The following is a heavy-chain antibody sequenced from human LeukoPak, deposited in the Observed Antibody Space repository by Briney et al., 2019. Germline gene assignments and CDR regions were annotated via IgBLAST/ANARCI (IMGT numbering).Heavy chain of an antibody. D-gene: IGHD7-27*01. V-gene: IGHV3-43D*03. CDR2: ISWDGDST. J-gene: IGHJ4*02. CDR3: GRGHWGLDY. Sequence: GGSLRLSCAASGFTFDDYAMHWVRQAPGKGLECVSLISWDGDSTYYSDSVKGRFTISRDNNKNSLYLQMNSLRTEDTALYYCGRGHWGLDYWGQGTLVTVSS. CDR1: GFTFDDYA.